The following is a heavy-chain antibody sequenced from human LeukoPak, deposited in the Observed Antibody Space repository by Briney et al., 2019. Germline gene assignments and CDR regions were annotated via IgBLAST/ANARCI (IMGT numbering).Heavy chain of an antibody. CDR1: GYTFTSYD. V-gene: IGHV1-8*01. Sequence: GASVKVSCKASGYTFTSYDINWVRQATGQGLEWMGWMNPNSGNTGYAQKFQGRVTMTRNTSISTAYMELSSLRSEDTAVYYCANYGPYYYGMDVWGQGTTVTVSS. J-gene: IGHJ6*02. D-gene: IGHD4-17*01. CDR3: ANYGPYYYGMDV. CDR2: MNPNSGNT.